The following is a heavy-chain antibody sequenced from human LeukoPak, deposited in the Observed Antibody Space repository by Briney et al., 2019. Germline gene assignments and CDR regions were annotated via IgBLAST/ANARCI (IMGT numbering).Heavy chain of an antibody. CDR1: GFTFSSYG. CDR2: ISGSGGST. Sequence: GGSLRLSCAASGFTFSSYGMSWVRQAPGKGLEWVSAISGSGGSTYYADSVKGRFTISRDNSKNTLYLQMNSLRAEDTAVYYCAKPHNYYDSSGYSVPGYWGQGTLVTVSS. J-gene: IGHJ4*02. V-gene: IGHV3-23*01. CDR3: AKPHNYYDSSGYSVPGY. D-gene: IGHD3-22*01.